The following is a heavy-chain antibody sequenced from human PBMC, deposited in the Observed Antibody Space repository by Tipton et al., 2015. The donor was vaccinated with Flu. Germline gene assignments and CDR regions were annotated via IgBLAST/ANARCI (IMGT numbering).Heavy chain of an antibody. CDR3: AREGPYSSAWYGLDAFDI. Sequence: TLSLTCTVSGGSISSGSYYWSWIRQPAGKGLEWIGRIYTSGSTKYNPSLKSRVTISVDTSKNRFSLKLSSVTAADTAVYYCAREGPYSSAWYGLDAFDIWGQGTMVTVSS. D-gene: IGHD6-19*01. J-gene: IGHJ3*02. V-gene: IGHV4-61*02. CDR1: GGSISSGSYY. CDR2: IYTSGST.